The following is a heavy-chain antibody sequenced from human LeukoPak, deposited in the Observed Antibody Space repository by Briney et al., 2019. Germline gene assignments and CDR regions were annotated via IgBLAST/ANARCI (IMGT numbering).Heavy chain of an antibody. D-gene: IGHD3-10*01. CDR3: SRDYVVRGVLDY. Sequence: SETLSLTCTVSGGSISSYYWSWIRQPAGKGLEWIGRIYTSGSTNYNPSLKSRVTMSVDTSKNQFSLKLGSVTAADTAVYYCSRDYVVRGVLDYWGQGTLVTVSS. J-gene: IGHJ4*02. CDR2: IYTSGST. V-gene: IGHV4-4*07. CDR1: GGSISSYY.